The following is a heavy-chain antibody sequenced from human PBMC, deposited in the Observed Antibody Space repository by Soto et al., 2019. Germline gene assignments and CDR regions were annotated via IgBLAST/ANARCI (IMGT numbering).Heavy chain of an antibody. Sequence: SETLSLTCSVSGGSIRDYFWTWIRQSPGRGLEWIGYISSSGTVKYSSSLKGRVTISLDRSRNQFSLKLSSVTAADTAVYFCARDRKLELPGNYYYYGMDVWGQGTTVTVSS. CDR1: GGSIRDYF. CDR2: ISSSGTV. J-gene: IGHJ6*02. V-gene: IGHV4-59*01. CDR3: ARDRKLELPGNYYYYGMDV. D-gene: IGHD1-7*01.